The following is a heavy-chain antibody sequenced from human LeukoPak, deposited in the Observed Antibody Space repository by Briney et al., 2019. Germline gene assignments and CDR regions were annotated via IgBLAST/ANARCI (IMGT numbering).Heavy chain of an antibody. CDR1: GYSISSGFY. D-gene: IGHD3-16*01. J-gene: IGHJ3*02. CDR2: IFSSGST. CDR3: AMGGLWRHMGAFDI. V-gene: IGHV4-61*05. Sequence: SETLSLTCSVSGYSISSGFYWGWIRQPPGKGLEWIGYIFSSGSTNYNPSLKSRITISLDTSKNQFSLQLNSVTPEDTAVYYCAMGGLWRHMGAFDIWGQGTMVTVSS.